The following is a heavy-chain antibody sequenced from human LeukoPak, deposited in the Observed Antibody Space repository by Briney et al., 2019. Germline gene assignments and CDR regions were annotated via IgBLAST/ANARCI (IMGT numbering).Heavy chain of an antibody. D-gene: IGHD5-18*01. Sequence: ASVKVSCKASGYTFTGYYMHWVRQAPGQGLEWMGWINPNSGGTNYAQKFQGRVTMTRDTSISTAYMELSRLRSDDTAVYYCARGCTYGIQLLLWYYYYMDVWGKGTTVTISS. CDR1: GYTFTGYY. CDR2: INPNSGGT. V-gene: IGHV1-2*02. J-gene: IGHJ6*03. CDR3: ARGCTYGIQLLLWYYYYMDV.